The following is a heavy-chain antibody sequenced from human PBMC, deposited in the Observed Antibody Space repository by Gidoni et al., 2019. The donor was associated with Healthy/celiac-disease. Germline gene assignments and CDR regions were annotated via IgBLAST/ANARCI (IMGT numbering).Heavy chain of an antibody. CDR2: IWYDGSNK. V-gene: IGHV3-33*01. D-gene: IGHD3-9*01. CDR1: GFTFSSYG. Sequence: QVQLVESGGGVVQPGRSLGLSCAASGFTFSSYGMHWVRQAPGKGLGWVAVIWYDGSNKYYADSVKGRFTISRDNSKNTLYLQMNSLRAEDTAVYYCARGSNYDILTGYYISYYGMDVWGQGTTVTVSS. CDR3: ARGSNYDILTGYYISYYGMDV. J-gene: IGHJ6*02.